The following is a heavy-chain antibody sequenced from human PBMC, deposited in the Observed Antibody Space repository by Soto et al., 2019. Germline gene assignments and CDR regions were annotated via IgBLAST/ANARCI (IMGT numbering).Heavy chain of an antibody. J-gene: IGHJ4*02. CDR3: AKDNHDILTGWGYVDY. V-gene: IGHV3-9*01. CDR2: ISWNSGSI. D-gene: IGHD3-9*01. Sequence: EVQLVESGGGLVQPGRSLRLSCAASGFTFDDYAMHWVRQAPGKGLEWVSGISWNSGSIGYADSVKGRFTISRDNAKNSLYLQMNSLRAEDTALYYCAKDNHDILTGWGYVDYWGQGTLVTVSS. CDR1: GFTFDDYA.